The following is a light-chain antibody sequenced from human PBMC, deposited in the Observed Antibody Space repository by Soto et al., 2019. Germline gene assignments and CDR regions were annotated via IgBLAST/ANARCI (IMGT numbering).Light chain of an antibody. CDR2: DAS. CDR1: QSVGSN. CDR3: QQYNNWPLT. J-gene: IGKJ4*01. Sequence: EIVMTQSLATLSVSPGGRATLSCRASQSVGSNLAWYQQKPGQAPRLLIYDASTRATGIPARFSGSGSGTEFTLTISSLQSEDFAVYYCQQYNNWPLTFGGGTKVDI. V-gene: IGKV3-15*01.